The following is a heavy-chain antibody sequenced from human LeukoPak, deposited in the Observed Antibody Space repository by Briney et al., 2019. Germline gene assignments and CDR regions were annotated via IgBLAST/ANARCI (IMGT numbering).Heavy chain of an antibody. CDR1: GGTFSSYA. D-gene: IGHD5-12*01. CDR2: IIPIFGTA. CDR3: ARVKVATITYYYYYYGMDV. J-gene: IGHJ6*02. Sequence: SVKVSCKASGGTFSSYAISWVRQAPGQGLEWMGGIIPIFGTANYAQKFQGRVTITADESTSTAYMELSSLRSEDTAVYYCARVKVATITYYYYYYGMDVRGQGTTVTVSS. V-gene: IGHV1-69*13.